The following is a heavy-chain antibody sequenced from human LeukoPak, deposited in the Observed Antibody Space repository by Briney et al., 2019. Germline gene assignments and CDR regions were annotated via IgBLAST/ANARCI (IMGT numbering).Heavy chain of an antibody. CDR1: GFTFSTYG. CDR2: IWYDGSNK. Sequence: PGRSLRLSCAASGFTFSTYGMHWVRQAPGKGLEWVAAIWYDGSNKYYIDSVRGRFTISRDNSRNTLYLQMNSLRAEDTAVYYCARGFDSCYDFGYWGQGTLVTVSS. V-gene: IGHV3-33*01. D-gene: IGHD5-12*01. J-gene: IGHJ4*02. CDR3: ARGFDSCYDFGY.